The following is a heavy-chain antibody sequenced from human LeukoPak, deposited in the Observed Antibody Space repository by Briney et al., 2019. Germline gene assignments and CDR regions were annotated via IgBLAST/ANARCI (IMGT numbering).Heavy chain of an antibody. D-gene: IGHD2-8*01. CDR3: ALRGLTYYYGMDV. CDR2: IIPIFGTA. J-gene: IGHJ6*02. Sequence: ASVKVSCKASGGTFSSYAISGVRQAPGQGLEWMGGIIPIFGTANYAQKFQGRVTITADESTSTAYMELSSLRSEDTAVYYCALRGLTYYYGMDVWGQGTTVTVSS. CDR1: GGTFSSYA. V-gene: IGHV1-69*13.